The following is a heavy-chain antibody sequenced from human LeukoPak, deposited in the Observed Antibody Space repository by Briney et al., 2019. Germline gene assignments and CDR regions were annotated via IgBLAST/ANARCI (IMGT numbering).Heavy chain of an antibody. D-gene: IGHD4-17*01. CDR1: GYTFTSYD. CDR3: ARLSSHYGDYKVDP. Sequence: ASVKVSCKASGYTFTSYDINWVRQATGQGLEWMGWMNPNSGNTGYAQKFQGRVTMTTDTSASTAYMEPSSLRSEDTAVYYCARLSSHYGDYKVDPWGQGTLVTVSS. CDR2: MNPNSGNT. V-gene: IGHV1-8*01. J-gene: IGHJ5*02.